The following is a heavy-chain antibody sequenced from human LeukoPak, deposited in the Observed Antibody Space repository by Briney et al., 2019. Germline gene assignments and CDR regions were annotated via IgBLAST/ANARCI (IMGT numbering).Heavy chain of an antibody. Sequence: GRSLRLSCSASGFTFGNYAMHWVRQAPMKGLEWVANINWRSDEIGYADSVKGRFTISRDNAKNSLYLQMNSLKTEDMGVYYCARRSDGDHHFDTWGQGALVTVSS. CDR1: GFTFGNYA. J-gene: IGHJ4*03. CDR3: ARRSDGDHHFDT. CDR2: INWRSDEI. D-gene: IGHD2-15*01. V-gene: IGHV3-9*03.